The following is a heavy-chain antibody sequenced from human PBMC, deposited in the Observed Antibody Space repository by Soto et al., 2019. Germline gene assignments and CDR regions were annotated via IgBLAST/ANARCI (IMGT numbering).Heavy chain of an antibody. CDR2: ISSSSSYI. CDR3: ARGGLAYCSGGSCYSGWYYYYGMDV. J-gene: IGHJ6*02. V-gene: IGHV3-21*01. CDR1: GFTFSSYS. Sequence: GGSLRLSCAASGFTFSSYSMNWVRQAPGKGLEWVSSISSSSSYIYHADSVKGRFTISRDNAKNSLYLQMNSLRAEDTAVYYCARGGLAYCSGGSCYSGWYYYYGMDVWGQGTTVTVSS. D-gene: IGHD2-15*01.